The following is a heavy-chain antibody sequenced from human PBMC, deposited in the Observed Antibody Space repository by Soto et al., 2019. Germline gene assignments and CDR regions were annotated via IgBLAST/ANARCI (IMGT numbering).Heavy chain of an antibody. J-gene: IGHJ6*02. CDR3: ARVGYSCTWSNLLDRSGLDV. V-gene: IGHV1-69*06. D-gene: IGHD5-12*01. CDR2: IVPLFRTT. CDR1: GGTFSSYA. Sequence: QVQLVQSGAEAKKPGSSVKVSCKTSGGTFSSYAISWVRQAPGQGLEWMGGIVPLFRTTNYAQKFQVRGTITGDTSTYTVYMERSGLRSGDTAVYYCARVGYSCTWSNLLDRSGLDVWGQGTTVTVSS.